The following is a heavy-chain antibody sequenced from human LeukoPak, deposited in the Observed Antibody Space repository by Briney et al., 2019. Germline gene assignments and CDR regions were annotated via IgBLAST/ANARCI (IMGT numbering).Heavy chain of an antibody. D-gene: IGHD7-27*01. V-gene: IGHV5-51*01. CDR3: ARLLTRLGTYYYYMDV. J-gene: IGHJ6*03. CDR1: GYSFSSYW. CDR2: IYPGDSDT. Sequence: GESLKISCKGSGYSFSSYWIGWVRQMPGKGLEWMGIIYPGDSDTRYSPSFQGQVTISADKSISTAYLQWSSLKASDTAMYYCARLLTRLGTYYYYMDVWGKGTTVTVSS.